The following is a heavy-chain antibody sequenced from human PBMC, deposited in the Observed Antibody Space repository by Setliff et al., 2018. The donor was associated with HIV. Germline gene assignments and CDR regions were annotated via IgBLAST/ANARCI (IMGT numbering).Heavy chain of an antibody. CDR2: ISAYNGNT. J-gene: IGHJ6*03. V-gene: IGHV1-18*01. D-gene: IGHD6-6*01. CDR1: GYTFTSYG. CDR3: AREIAARRGGYYYYYYMDV. Sequence: ASVKVSCKASGYTFTSYGISWVRQAPGQGLEWMGRISAYNGNTNYAQQLQGRVTMTTDTSTSTAYMELRSLRSDDTAVYYCAREIAARRGGYYYYYYMDVWGKGTTVTVSS.